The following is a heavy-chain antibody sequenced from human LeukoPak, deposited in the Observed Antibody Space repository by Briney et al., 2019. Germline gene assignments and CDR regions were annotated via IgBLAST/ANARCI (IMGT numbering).Heavy chain of an antibody. J-gene: IGHJ4*02. Sequence: GGSLRLSCAASGFTFSNAWMSWVRQAPGKGLEWVGRIKSKTDGGTTDYAAPVKGRFTISRDDSKNTLYLQMNSLKTGDTAVYYCTTDPDVVVVAATRFAYWGQGTLVTVSS. V-gene: IGHV3-15*01. CDR2: IKSKTDGGTT. CDR3: TTDPDVVVVAATRFAY. CDR1: GFTFSNAW. D-gene: IGHD2-15*01.